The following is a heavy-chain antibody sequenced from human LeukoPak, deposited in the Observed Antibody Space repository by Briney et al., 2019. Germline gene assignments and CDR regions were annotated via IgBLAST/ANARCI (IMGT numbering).Heavy chain of an antibody. D-gene: IGHD1-1*01. V-gene: IGHV1-69*05. CDR2: IIPIFGTA. CDR1: GGTFSSYT. Sequence: SVKVSCKASGGTFSSYTISWVRQAPGQGLEWMGRIIPIFGTANYAQKFQGRVTITTDESTSTAYMELSSLRSEDTAVYYCARAGYNWNDGDYYYYYMDVWGKGTTVTVSS. CDR3: ARAGYNWNDGDYYYYYMDV. J-gene: IGHJ6*03.